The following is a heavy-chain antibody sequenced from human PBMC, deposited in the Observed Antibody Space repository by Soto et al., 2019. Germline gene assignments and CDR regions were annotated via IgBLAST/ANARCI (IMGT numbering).Heavy chain of an antibody. V-gene: IGHV3-7*04. CDR1: GFTFSSNW. D-gene: IGHD2-2*01. J-gene: IGHJ4*02. CDR2: IRQDGSEK. Sequence: EVQLVESGGNLVQPGGSLRLSCVGSGFTFSSNWMTWVRQAPGKGLEWVGNIRQDGSEKNYVDSVKGRFTISRGNAKNSLYLQKDRLRAEDTAVYYWAGEIVVARGGRYFCHWGPGTLVTVSS. CDR3: AGEIVVARGGRYFCH.